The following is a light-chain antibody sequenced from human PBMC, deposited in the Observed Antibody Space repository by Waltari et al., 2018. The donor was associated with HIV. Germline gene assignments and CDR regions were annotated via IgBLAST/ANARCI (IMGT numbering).Light chain of an antibody. J-gene: IGKJ1*01. CDR3: QQYGSSPPWT. Sequence: EIVLPQSPYTLSLSPGARATLSSRASHNFSSNYLIWYQKKTGRSPTLLIYGASRRAAGVADRFSGSGSGTDFTLTISRLEPEDFAVYFCQQYGSSPPWTFGQGTKVEVK. V-gene: IGKV3-20*01. CDR2: GAS. CDR1: HNFSSNY.